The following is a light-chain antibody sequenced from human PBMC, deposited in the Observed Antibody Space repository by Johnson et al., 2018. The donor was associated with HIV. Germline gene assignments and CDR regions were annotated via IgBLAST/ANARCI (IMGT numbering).Light chain of an antibody. CDR1: SSNIGKNS. Sequence: QSVLTQPPSVSAAPGQRVTISCSGSSSNIGKNSVSWYQQLPGTAPKLLIYDNHKRPSGIPDRFSGSKSGTSATLGITGLQTGDEADYYCGTWDSSLSAEVFGTGTKVTVL. V-gene: IGLV1-51*01. J-gene: IGLJ1*01. CDR2: DNH. CDR3: GTWDSSLSAEV.